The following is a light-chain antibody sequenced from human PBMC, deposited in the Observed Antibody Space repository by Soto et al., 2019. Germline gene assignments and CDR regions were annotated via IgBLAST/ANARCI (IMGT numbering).Light chain of an antibody. Sequence: QSVLTQPPSVSGAPGQRVTISCTGSSSNIGAGYDVHWYQQLPGTAPKLLIYGNTNRPSGVPDRFSGSKSGTSAFLAITGLQAEDEAIYYCLSYDSSLLFGGGTKLTVL. CDR3: LSYDSSLL. CDR1: SSNIGAGYD. CDR2: GNT. J-gene: IGLJ2*01. V-gene: IGLV1-40*01.